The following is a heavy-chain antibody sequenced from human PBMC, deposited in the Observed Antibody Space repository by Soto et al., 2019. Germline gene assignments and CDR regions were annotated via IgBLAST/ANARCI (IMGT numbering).Heavy chain of an antibody. D-gene: IGHD3-22*01. CDR1: GGSISSSSYY. CDR2: IYYSGST. Sequence: PSETLSLTCAVSGGSISSSSYYWGWIRQPPGKGLEWIGSIYYSGSTYYNPSLKSRVTISVDTSKNQFSLKLSSVTAADTAVYYCARQRMYYYDSSGYSWVPWGQGTLVTVSS. V-gene: IGHV4-39*01. J-gene: IGHJ5*02. CDR3: ARQRMYYYDSSGYSWVP.